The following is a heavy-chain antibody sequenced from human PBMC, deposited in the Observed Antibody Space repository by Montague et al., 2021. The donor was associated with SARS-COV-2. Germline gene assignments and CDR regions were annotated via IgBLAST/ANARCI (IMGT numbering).Heavy chain of an antibody. V-gene: IGHV3-30-3*01. CDR2: ISYDGSNK. CDR3: AAALLWFGGVDY. J-gene: IGHJ4*02. CDR1: GSRFSDYE. Sequence: SLRLSCAASGSRFSDYEVNWLRQAPGKGLEWVAVISYDGSNKYYADSVKGRFTISRDNSKNTLYLQMNSLRAEDTAVYYCAAALLWFGGVDYWGQGTLVTVSS. D-gene: IGHD3-10*01.